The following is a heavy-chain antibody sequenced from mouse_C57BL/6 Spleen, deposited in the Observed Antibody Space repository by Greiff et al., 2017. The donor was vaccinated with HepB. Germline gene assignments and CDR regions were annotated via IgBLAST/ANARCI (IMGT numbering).Heavy chain of an antibody. D-gene: IGHD1-1*01. V-gene: IGHV1-42*01. Sequence: EVQGVESGPELVKPGASVKISCKASGYSFTGYYMNWVKQSPEKSLEWIGEINPSTGGTTYNQKFKAKATLTVDKSSSTAYMQLKSLTSEDSAVYYCAPHYYGSSHWYFDVWGTGTTVTVSS. CDR1: GYSFTGYY. CDR2: INPSTGGT. J-gene: IGHJ1*03. CDR3: APHYYGSSHWYFDV.